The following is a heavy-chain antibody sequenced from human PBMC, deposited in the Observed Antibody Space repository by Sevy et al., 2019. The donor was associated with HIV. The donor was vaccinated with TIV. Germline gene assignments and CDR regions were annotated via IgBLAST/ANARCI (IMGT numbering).Heavy chain of an antibody. CDR1: GGSFSGFY. Sequence: KQSQTLSLTCAVYGGSFSGFYWTWIRQPPGKGLEWIGEINHIGSTTYNPSLKSRVTISVDTSKNQFSLKLSSVTAADTAVYYCARGQWELYYWGQGIQVTVSS. CDR2: INHIGST. J-gene: IGHJ4*02. CDR3: ARGQWELYY. V-gene: IGHV4-34*01. D-gene: IGHD3-3*01.